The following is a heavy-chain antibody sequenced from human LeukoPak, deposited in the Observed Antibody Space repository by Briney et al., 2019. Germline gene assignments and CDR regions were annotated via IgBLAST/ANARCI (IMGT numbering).Heavy chain of an antibody. D-gene: IGHD2-2*01. CDR2: IYLGDSDT. CDR3: ARSYCSSTSCYEFDY. Sequence: GESLKISCKGSGYSSTSSWIGWVRQMPGKGLDWMGIIYLGDSDTRYSPSFQGQVTISADKSISTAYLQRSSLKASDTAMYYCARSYCSSTSCYEFDYWGQGTLVTVSS. V-gene: IGHV5-51*01. CDR1: GYSSTSSW. J-gene: IGHJ4*02.